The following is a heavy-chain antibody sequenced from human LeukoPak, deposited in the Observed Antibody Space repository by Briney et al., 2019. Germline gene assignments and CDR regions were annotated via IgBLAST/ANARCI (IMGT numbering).Heavy chain of an antibody. V-gene: IGHV4-59*01. D-gene: IGHD7-27*01. CDR1: SGSISSYY. CDR3: ARAYHWGSLDY. J-gene: IGHJ4*02. CDR2: IYYSGST. Sequence: PSETLSLTCTVSSGSISSYYWSWIRQPPGKGLEWIGYIYYSGSTNYNPSLKSRVTISVDTSKNQFSLKLSSVTAADTAVYYCARAYHWGSLDYWGQGTLVTVSS.